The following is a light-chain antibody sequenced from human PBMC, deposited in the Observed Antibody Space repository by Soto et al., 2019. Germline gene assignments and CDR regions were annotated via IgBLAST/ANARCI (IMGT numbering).Light chain of an antibody. V-gene: IGKV3-15*01. CDR2: GAS. Sequence: EIVMTQSPATLSVSPGERVTLSCRASQSVSSSLAWYQQKPGQAPRLLIYGASTRAIGIPGRFSGSGYETEFTITISSLQSEDFAVYYCQQYNNWWTFGQGTKVETK. CDR3: QQYNNWWT. CDR1: QSVSSS. J-gene: IGKJ1*01.